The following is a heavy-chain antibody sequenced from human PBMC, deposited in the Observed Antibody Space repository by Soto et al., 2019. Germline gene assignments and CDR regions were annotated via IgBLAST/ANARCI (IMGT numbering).Heavy chain of an antibody. CDR1: GYSFSSYW. D-gene: IGHD2-21*01. CDR3: ARLPSTVVAFVI. V-gene: IGHV5-51*01. CDR2: IYPGDSDT. Sequence: PGESLKISCKASGYSFSSYWIGWVRQRPGKGLEWMGIIYPGDSDTTYSPSFQGQVTISVDKSIGTAYLQWSSLKASDTAMYYCARLPSTVVAFVIWGQGTLVSVS. J-gene: IGHJ3*02.